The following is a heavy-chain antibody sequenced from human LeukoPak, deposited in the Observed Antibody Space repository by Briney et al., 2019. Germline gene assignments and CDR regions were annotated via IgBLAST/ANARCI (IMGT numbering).Heavy chain of an antibody. CDR3: ARRLTQYDCFDP. D-gene: IGHD2-2*01. J-gene: IGHJ5*02. CDR2: IYHSGSP. V-gene: IGHV4-4*02. Sequence: PSGTLSLTCAVSGGSISSNNWWGWVRQPPGKGLEWIGEIYHSGSPNYNPSLKSRVTISVDKSRNHFSLNLSSVTPEDTAVYYCARRLTQYDCFDPWGQGILVTVSS. CDR1: GGSISSNNW.